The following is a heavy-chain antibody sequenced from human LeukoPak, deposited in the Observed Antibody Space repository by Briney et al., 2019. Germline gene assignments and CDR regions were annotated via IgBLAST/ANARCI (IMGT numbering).Heavy chain of an antibody. V-gene: IGHV4-4*07. CDR2: IYTSGST. J-gene: IGHJ4*02. D-gene: IGHD3-3*01. CDR3: AGEYDFWGGVLGY. Sequence: SETLSLTCTVSDGSMSPYYWSWIRQPAGKGLEWIGRIYTSGSTNYNPSLKSRVTMSVDTSKNQFSLKLSSVTAADTAVYYCAGEYDFWGGVLGYWGQGTLVTVSS. CDR1: DGSMSPYY.